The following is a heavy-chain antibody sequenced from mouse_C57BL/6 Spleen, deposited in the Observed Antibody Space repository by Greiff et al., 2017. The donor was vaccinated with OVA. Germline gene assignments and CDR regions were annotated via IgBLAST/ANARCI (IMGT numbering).Heavy chain of an antibody. Sequence: QVQLQQPGAELVMPGASVKLSCKASGYTFTSYWMHWVKQRPGQGLEWIGEIDPSDSYTNYNQKFKGKSTLTVDKSSSTAYMQLSSLTSEDSAVYDCARGGNYGGYFDVWGTGTTVTVSS. D-gene: IGHD2-1*01. CDR1: GYTFTSYW. CDR3: ARGGNYGGYFDV. J-gene: IGHJ1*03. CDR2: IDPSDSYT. V-gene: IGHV1-69*01.